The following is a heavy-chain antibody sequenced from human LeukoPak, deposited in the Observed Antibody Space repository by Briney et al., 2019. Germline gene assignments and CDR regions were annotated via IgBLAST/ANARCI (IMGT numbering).Heavy chain of an antibody. CDR3: ARAAWNGGGGFDP. Sequence: SETLSLTCAVYNGSFSGYHWSWIRQSPERGLEWIGEVNHGGDTNYNPSLRSRVAISLDTSKNHFSLKLRSVTAADTAVYNCARAAWNGGGGFDPWGQERWSPSPQ. CDR2: VNHGGDT. D-gene: IGHD3-16*01. CDR1: NGSFSGYH. J-gene: IGHJ5*02. V-gene: IGHV4-34*01.